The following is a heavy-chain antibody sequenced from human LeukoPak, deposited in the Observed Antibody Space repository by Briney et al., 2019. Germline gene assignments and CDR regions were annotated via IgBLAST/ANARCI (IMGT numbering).Heavy chain of an antibody. D-gene: IGHD5-12*01. J-gene: IGHJ3*02. CDR3: ARLVGATTPLDI. CDR1: GGSISSYF. Sequence: SETLSLTCTVSGGSISSYFWSWIRQPPGKGLEWTGYIHYSGSTNYNPSLKSRVTISVDTSKNQFSLKLSSVTAADTAVYYCARLVGATTPLDIWGQGTMVTVSS. V-gene: IGHV4-59*08. CDR2: IHYSGST.